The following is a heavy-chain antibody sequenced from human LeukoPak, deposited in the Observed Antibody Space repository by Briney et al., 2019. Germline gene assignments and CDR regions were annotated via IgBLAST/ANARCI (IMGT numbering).Heavy chain of an antibody. CDR3: ARVYYYDNDGLGA. J-gene: IGHJ5*02. Sequence: GGSLRLSCAASGFTFSSYAMHWVRQAPGKGLEWVAVISYDGSNKYYADSVKGRFTISRDNSKNTLYLQMNSLRAEDTAVYYCARVYYYDNDGLGAWGQGTLVTVSS. V-gene: IGHV3-30-3*01. D-gene: IGHD3-22*01. CDR1: GFTFSSYA. CDR2: ISYDGSNK.